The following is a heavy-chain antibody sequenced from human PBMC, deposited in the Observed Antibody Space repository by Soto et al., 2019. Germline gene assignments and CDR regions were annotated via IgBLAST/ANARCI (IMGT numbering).Heavy chain of an antibody. CDR1: GFTFSSYS. D-gene: IGHD2-2*01. V-gene: IGHV3-21*01. CDR3: AKDSGVPAPPDSCFDS. Sequence: SLRLSCAASGFTFSSYSMNWVRQAPGKGLEWVSSISSTTNYIYYADSVKGRFTISRDNAKNSLYLQMNSLRAEDTAVYYCAKDSGVPAPPDSCFDSWGQGTLVTVSS. CDR2: ISSTTNYI. J-gene: IGHJ4*02.